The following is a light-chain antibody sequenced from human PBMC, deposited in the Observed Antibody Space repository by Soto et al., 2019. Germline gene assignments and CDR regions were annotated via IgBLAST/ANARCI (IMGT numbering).Light chain of an antibody. CDR1: QSVGSW. CDR3: QQRHWPWT. J-gene: IGKJ1*01. Sequence: EIVLTQSPATLSLSPGERATLSCRASQSVGSWLAWYQQKPGQPPRLLIYDVSNRATGIPARFSGSVSGTDFTLTISRLDPEDFAVYYCQQRHWPWTFGQGTTVEVK. CDR2: DVS. V-gene: IGKV3-11*01.